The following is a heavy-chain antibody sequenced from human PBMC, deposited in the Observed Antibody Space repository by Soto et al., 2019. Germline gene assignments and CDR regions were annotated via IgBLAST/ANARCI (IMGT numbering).Heavy chain of an antibody. Sequence: PSETLSLTCTVSGGSISSGGYYWSWIRQHPGKGLEWIGYIYYSGSTYYNPSLKSRVTISVDTSKNQFSLKLSSVTAADTAVYYCARAGYIEADNWFDPWGQGTLVTVSS. CDR2: IYYSGST. D-gene: IGHD5-18*01. CDR3: ARAGYIEADNWFDP. J-gene: IGHJ5*02. V-gene: IGHV4-31*03. CDR1: GGSISSGGYY.